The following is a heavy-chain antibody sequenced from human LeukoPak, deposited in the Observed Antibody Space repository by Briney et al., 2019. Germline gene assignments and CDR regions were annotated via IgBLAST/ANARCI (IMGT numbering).Heavy chain of an antibody. J-gene: IGHJ5*02. V-gene: IGHV3-13*01. CDR1: GFTFSSYD. D-gene: IGHD3-16*01. Sequence: PGGSLRLACAASGFTFSSYDMHWVRQGTGEGLEWVSAIGTAGDTYYPGSVGGRFTMSRENAKNSVYLQMNSLRVEDTAVYYCARGLGTRFDPWGQGTLVTVSS. CDR3: ARGLGTRFDP. CDR2: IGTAGDT.